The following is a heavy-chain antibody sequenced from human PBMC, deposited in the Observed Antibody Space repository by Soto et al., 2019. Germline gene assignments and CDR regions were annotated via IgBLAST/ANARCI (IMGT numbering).Heavy chain of an antibody. CDR2: ISGSGGST. J-gene: IGHJ4*02. Sequence: GGSLRLSCAASGFTFSSYAMSWVRQAPGKGLEWVSAISGSGGSTYYADSVKGRFTISRDNSKNTLYLQMNSLRAEDTAVYYCAKGGLRYFDWFLDDWGQRTLVTVSS. CDR3: AKGGLRYFDWFLDD. D-gene: IGHD3-9*01. CDR1: GFTFSSYA. V-gene: IGHV3-23*01.